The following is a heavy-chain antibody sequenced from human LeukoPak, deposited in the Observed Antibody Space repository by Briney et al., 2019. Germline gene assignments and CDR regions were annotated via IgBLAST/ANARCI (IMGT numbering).Heavy chain of an antibody. CDR3: ARGLDGDYF. CDR2: ISGSGGST. Sequence: GGSLRLSCAASGFTFSSYAMSWVRQAPGKGLEWVSAISGSGGSTYYADSVKGRFTISRDNAKNTLYLQMNGLRADDTAVYYCARGLDGDYFWGQGTLVTVSS. V-gene: IGHV3-23*01. J-gene: IGHJ4*02. D-gene: IGHD4-17*01. CDR1: GFTFSSYA.